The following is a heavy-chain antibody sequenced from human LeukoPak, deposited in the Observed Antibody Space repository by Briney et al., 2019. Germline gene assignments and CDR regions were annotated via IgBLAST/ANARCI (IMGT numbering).Heavy chain of an antibody. CDR3: GYMKVMGY. D-gene: IGHD5-12*01. V-gene: IGHV3-7*01. CDR1: GFTFSTYW. CDR2: IKQDGTEK. Sequence: GGSLRLSCAASGFTFSTYWMSWVRQAPGKGLEWVANIKQDGTEKYYVDSVKGRFTISRDNARNSLYLQMDSLRAEDTAVYYCGYMKVMGYWGQGTLVTVSS. J-gene: IGHJ4*02.